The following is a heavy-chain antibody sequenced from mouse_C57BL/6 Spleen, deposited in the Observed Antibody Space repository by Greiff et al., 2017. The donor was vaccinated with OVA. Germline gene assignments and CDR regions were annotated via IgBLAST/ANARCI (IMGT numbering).Heavy chain of an antibody. Sequence: EVKLMESGGGLVKPGGSLKLSCAASGFTFSDYGMHWVRQAPEKGLEWVAYISSGSSTIYYADTVQGRFTISRDNAKNTLFLQMTSLRSEDTAMYYCAREGLYYGSSYWYFDVWGTGTTVTVSS. J-gene: IGHJ1*03. D-gene: IGHD1-1*01. V-gene: IGHV5-17*01. CDR1: GFTFSDYG. CDR2: ISSGSSTI. CDR3: AREGLYYGSSYWYFDV.